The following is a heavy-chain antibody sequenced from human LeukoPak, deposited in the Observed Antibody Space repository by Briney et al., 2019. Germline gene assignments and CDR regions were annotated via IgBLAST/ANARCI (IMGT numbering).Heavy chain of an antibody. V-gene: IGHV3-33*01. D-gene: IGHD3-22*01. CDR2: IWDDGGNK. Sequence: GGSLRLSCAASGFTFTNYAMHWVRQAPGKGLEWVAVIWDDGGNKFYADSVKGRFTISRDNSKNTLYLQMNSLRAEDTAVYYCTRDRDDDSSGSIDDAFDIWGQGTMVTVSS. J-gene: IGHJ3*02. CDR1: GFTFTNYA. CDR3: TRDRDDDSSGSIDDAFDI.